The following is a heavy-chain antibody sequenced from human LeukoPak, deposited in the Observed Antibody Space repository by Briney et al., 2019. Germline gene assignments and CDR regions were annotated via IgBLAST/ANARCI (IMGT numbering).Heavy chain of an antibody. CDR2: ISDSGGNT. D-gene: IGHD3-3*01. J-gene: IGHJ5*02. Sequence: PGGSLRLSCAASGFTFSTFAMSWVRQAPGKGLEWATGISDSGGNTYYADSVKGRFTISRDNSKNTLYLLMNSLRVEDTAVYHCVRYYGLNWFDRWGQGTLVTVSS. CDR1: GFTFSTFA. CDR3: VRYYGLNWFDR. V-gene: IGHV3-23*01.